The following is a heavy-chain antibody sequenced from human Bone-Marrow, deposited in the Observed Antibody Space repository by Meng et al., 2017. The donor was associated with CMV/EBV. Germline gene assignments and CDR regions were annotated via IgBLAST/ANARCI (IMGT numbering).Heavy chain of an antibody. D-gene: IGHD6-6*01. V-gene: IGHV3-48*03. J-gene: IGHJ4*02. Sequence: GESLKISCAASGFTFSSYEMNWVRQAPGKGLEWVSYISSSGSTIYYADSVKGRFTISRDNAKNSLYLQMNSLRAEDTAVYYCAKGLGYSSSGGGIDYWGQGTLVTVSS. CDR2: ISSSGSTI. CDR1: GFTFSSYE. CDR3: AKGLGYSSSGGGIDY.